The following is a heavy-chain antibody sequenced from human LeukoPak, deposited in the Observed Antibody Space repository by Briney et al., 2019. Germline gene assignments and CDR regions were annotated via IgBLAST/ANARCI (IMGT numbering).Heavy chain of an antibody. D-gene: IGHD5-12*01. CDR2: INHSANT. V-gene: IGHV4-34*01. Sequence: PSETLSLTCVVYGGSFSGYYWTWIRQPPGKGPEWIGEINHSANTHYNPSLKSRVTISLDTSKSQFSLNLSSVTAADTAVFYCARGRYSGFFDYWGQGTLVTVSS. CDR3: ARGRYSGFFDY. CDR1: GGSFSGYY. J-gene: IGHJ4*02.